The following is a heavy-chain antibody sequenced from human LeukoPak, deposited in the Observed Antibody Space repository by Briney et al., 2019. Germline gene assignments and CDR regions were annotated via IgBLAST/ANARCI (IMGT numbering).Heavy chain of an antibody. CDR2: INHSGST. CDR1: GGSFSGYY. D-gene: IGHD6-13*01. Sequence: PSETLSLTCAVYGGSFSGYYWSWIRQPPGKGLEWIGEINHSGSTNYNPSLKSRVTTSVDTSKNQFSLKLSSVTAADTAVYYCARGVAAAGTDYWGQGTLVTVSS. V-gene: IGHV4-34*01. J-gene: IGHJ4*02. CDR3: ARGVAAAGTDY.